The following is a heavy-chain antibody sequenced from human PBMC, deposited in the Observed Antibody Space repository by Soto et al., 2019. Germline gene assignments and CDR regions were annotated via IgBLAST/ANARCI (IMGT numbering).Heavy chain of an antibody. Sequence: GGSLRLSCAASGFTFSSYDMHWVRQATGKGLEWVSAIGTAGDTYYPGSVKGRFTISRENAKNSLYLQMNSLRAGDTAVYYCAREGTYGSFDYWGQGTLVTVSS. CDR3: AREGTYGSFDY. D-gene: IGHD4-17*01. CDR1: GFTFSSYD. V-gene: IGHV3-13*01. J-gene: IGHJ4*02. CDR2: IGTAGDT.